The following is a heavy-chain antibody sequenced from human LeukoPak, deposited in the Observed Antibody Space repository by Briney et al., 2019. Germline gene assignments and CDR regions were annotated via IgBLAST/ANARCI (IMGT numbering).Heavy chain of an antibody. CDR2: ISSSSSYI. J-gene: IGHJ4*02. D-gene: IGHD6-19*01. CDR1: GFTFSSYS. V-gene: IGHV3-21*01. CDR3: ARWPAHSSGWPFDY. Sequence: GGSLRLSCAASGFTFSSYSMNWVRQAPGKGLEWVSSISSSSSYIYYADSVKGRFTISRDNAKNSLYLQMNSLRAEDTAVYYCARWPAHSSGWPFDYWGQGTLVTVSS.